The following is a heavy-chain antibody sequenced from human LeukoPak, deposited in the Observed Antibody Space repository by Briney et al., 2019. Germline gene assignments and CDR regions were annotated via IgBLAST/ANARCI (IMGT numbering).Heavy chain of an antibody. CDR3: ARRPGDYGSGSYHRFYYYYYMDV. Sequence: ASVKVSCKASGYTFTSYDINWVRQAPGQGLEWMGWISAYNGNTNYAQKLQGRVTMTTDTSTSTAYMELRSLRSDDTAVYYCARRPGDYGSGSYHRFYYYYYMDVWGKGTTVTVSS. D-gene: IGHD3-10*01. V-gene: IGHV1-18*01. CDR1: GYTFTSYD. CDR2: ISAYNGNT. J-gene: IGHJ6*03.